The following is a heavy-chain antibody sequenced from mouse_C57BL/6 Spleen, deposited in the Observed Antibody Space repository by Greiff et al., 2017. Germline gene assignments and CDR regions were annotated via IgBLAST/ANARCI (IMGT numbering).Heavy chain of an antibody. CDR1: GFNIKDYY. CDR3: ALLYDGYYLFAY. CDR2: IDPEDGET. J-gene: IGHJ3*01. Sequence: EVKLLESGAELVKPGASVKLSCTASGFNIKDYYMHWVKQRTEQGLEWIGRIDPEDGETKYAPKFQGKATITADTSSNTAYLQLSSLTSEDTAVYYCALLYDGYYLFAYWGQGTLVTVSA. D-gene: IGHD2-3*01. V-gene: IGHV14-2*01.